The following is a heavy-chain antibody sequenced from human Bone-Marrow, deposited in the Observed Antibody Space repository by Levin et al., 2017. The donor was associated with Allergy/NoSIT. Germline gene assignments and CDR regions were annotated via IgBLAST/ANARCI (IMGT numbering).Heavy chain of an antibody. Sequence: GESLKISCAASGFTFSGSAMHWVRQASGKGLEWVGRIRSKANSYATAYAASVKGRFTISRDDSKNTAYLQMNSLKTEDTAVYYCTRHLEYLGSVVGGDYWGQGTLVTVSS. D-gene: IGHD2-15*01. V-gene: IGHV3-73*01. J-gene: IGHJ4*02. CDR3: TRHLEYLGSVVGGDY. CDR2: IRSKANSYAT. CDR1: GFTFSGSA.